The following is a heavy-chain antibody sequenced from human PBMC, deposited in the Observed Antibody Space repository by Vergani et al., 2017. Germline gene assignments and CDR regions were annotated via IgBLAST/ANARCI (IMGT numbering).Heavy chain of an antibody. D-gene: IGHD1-20*01. J-gene: IGHJ4*01. CDR3: ARAYGRYDWFDY. CDR1: GFTFSNPA. CDR2: ISGPGLST. Sequence: EVHLLESGGGFVQSGGSLRLSCAASGFTFSNPAVSLVRQAPGRGLALVSRISGPGLSTYHADSVKGRFSISRENSKNTVFLQMHSLRAGDTAVYYCARAYGRYDWFDYWGQRTLVTVSS. V-gene: IGHV3-23*01.